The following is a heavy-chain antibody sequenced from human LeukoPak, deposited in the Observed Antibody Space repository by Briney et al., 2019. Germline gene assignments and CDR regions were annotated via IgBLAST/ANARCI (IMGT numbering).Heavy chain of an antibody. CDR2: IGTAGDT. J-gene: IGHJ4*02. V-gene: IGHV3-13*01. CDR1: GFTFSSYD. Sequence: PGGSLRLSCAAPGFTFSSYDMHWVRQATGKGLEWVSAIGTAGDTYYPGSVKGRFTISRENAKNSLYLQMNSLRAGDTAVYYCARGPGDYYFDYWGQGTLVTVSS. D-gene: IGHD2-21*01. CDR3: ARGPGDYYFDY.